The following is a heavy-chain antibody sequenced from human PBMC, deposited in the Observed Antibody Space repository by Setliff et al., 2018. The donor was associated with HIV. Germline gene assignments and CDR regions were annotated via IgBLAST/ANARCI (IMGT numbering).Heavy chain of an antibody. CDR3: ARGGSYYKLDY. Sequence: LSLTCAVSGGSISSPTWWSWVRQTPGKGLQMIGEIYHSGTTNYNPSLKSRVTISVDKSKNHFSLNLTSVTAADTAVYYCARGGSYYKLDYWGQGTLVTVSS. CDR2: IYHSGTT. CDR1: GGSISSPTW. D-gene: IGHD3-10*01. J-gene: IGHJ4*02. V-gene: IGHV4-4*02.